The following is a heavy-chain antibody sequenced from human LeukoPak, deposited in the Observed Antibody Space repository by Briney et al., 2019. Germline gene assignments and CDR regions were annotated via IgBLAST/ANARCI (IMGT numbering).Heavy chain of an antibody. CDR2: ISYDGSNK. J-gene: IGHJ3*02. V-gene: IGHV3-30*03. CDR3: ARNKDDNGYNPLHI. CDR1: GFTFSSYG. D-gene: IGHD5-24*01. Sequence: GGSLRLSCAASGFTFSSYGMHWVRQAPGKGLEWVAVISYDGSNKYYADSVQGRFTISRDNSKNTLYLQMNSLRAEDTAVYYCARNKDDNGYNPLHIWGQGTMVTVSS.